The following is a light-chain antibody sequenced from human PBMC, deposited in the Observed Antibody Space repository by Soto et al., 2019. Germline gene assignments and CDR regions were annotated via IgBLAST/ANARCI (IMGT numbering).Light chain of an antibody. CDR3: QQYYIYPFS. V-gene: IGKV1-5*03. CDR1: EGVRSW. Sequence: DVQMTQSPLTLSASVGDRVTITCRASEGVRSWLAWYQQKPGKAPKLLIYKSSTLESGVPSRFSGYESGTGFTLTISGLQPEDVATYYCQQYYIYPFSFGPGTKVEVK. CDR2: KSS. J-gene: IGKJ3*01.